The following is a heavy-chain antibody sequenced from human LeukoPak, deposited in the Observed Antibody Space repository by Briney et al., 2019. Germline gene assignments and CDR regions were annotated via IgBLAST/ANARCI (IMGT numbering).Heavy chain of an antibody. Sequence: ASVKVSCKASGGTFSSYAISWVRQAPGQGLEWMGRIIPIFGTANYAQKFQGRVTITTDESTSTAYMELSSLRSEDTAVYYCARERSSSWSDYFDYWGQGTLVAVSS. CDR3: ARERSSSWSDYFDY. V-gene: IGHV1-69*05. CDR2: IIPIFGTA. D-gene: IGHD6-13*01. J-gene: IGHJ4*02. CDR1: GGTFSSYA.